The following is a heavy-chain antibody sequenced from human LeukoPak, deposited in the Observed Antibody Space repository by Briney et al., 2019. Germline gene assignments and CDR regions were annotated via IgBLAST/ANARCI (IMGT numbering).Heavy chain of an antibody. D-gene: IGHD4-17*01. Sequence: SETLSLTCAVYGGSFSGYYWSWIRQPPGKGLEWLGEINHSGSTNYNPSLKSRVTISVDTSKNQFSLKLSSVTAADTAVYYCATSTTVTLQKQRGRAYYYYGMDVWGKGTTVTVSS. CDR2: INHSGST. V-gene: IGHV4-34*01. CDR1: GGSFSGYY. J-gene: IGHJ6*04. CDR3: ATSTTVTLQKQRGRAYYYYGMDV.